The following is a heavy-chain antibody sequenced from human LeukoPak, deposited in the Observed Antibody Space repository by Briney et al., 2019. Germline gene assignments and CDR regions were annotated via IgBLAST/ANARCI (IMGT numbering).Heavy chain of an antibody. J-gene: IGHJ4*02. Sequence: ASVKVSCKASGGTFSSYAISWVRQAPGQGLEWMGRIIPILGIANYAQKFQGRVTITADKSTSTAYMELSSLRSEDTAVYYCARDLTRHYGSGSYLADYWGQGTLVTVSS. CDR2: IIPILGIA. CDR1: GGTFSSYA. D-gene: IGHD3-10*01. CDR3: ARDLTRHYGSGSYLADY. V-gene: IGHV1-69*04.